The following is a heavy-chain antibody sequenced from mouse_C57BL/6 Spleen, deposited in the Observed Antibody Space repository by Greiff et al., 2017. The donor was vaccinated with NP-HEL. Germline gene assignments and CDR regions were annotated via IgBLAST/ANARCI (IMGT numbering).Heavy chain of an antibody. CDR2: ISYDGSN. J-gene: IGHJ2*01. CDR3: ARGDYYYGSSWSDY. D-gene: IGHD1-1*01. CDR1: GYSITSGYY. V-gene: IGHV3-6*01. Sequence: EVQLQQSGPGLVKPSQSLSLTCSVTGYSITSGYYWNWIRQFPGNKLEWMGYISYDGSNNYNPSLKNRISITRDTSKNQFFLKLNSVTTEDTATYYCARGDYYYGSSWSDYWGQGTTLTVSS.